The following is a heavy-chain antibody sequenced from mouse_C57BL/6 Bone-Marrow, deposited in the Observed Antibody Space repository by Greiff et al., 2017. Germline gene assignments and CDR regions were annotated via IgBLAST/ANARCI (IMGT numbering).Heavy chain of an antibody. Sequence: QVQLQQPGAELVKPGASVKMSCKASGYTFTSYWMTWVKQRPGQGLEWIGGIYPGSGGTNYNEKFKSKATLTVDTSSSTAYMQHSSLTSEDSAVYYCARRYGEYYYAMDYWGQGTSVTVSS. CDR2: IYPGSGGT. J-gene: IGHJ4*01. V-gene: IGHV1-55*01. D-gene: IGHD2-14*01. CDR1: GYTFTSYW. CDR3: ARRYGEYYYAMDY.